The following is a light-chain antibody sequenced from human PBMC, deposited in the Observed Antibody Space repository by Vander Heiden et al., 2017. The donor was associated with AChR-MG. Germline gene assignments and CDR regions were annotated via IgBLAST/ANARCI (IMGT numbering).Light chain of an antibody. CDR1: QRVNINY. CDR3: QQFDRSPVGT. Sequence: EIVFTQSPDTLTLSTGERATLSCRASQRVNINYLAWYQQKTGQAPRLLVYAASKRATGIPDRFSGSGSGTDFTLTISSLEPEDFAVYYCQQFDRSPVGTFGQGTTVEIK. V-gene: IGKV3-20*01. CDR2: AAS. J-gene: IGKJ1*01.